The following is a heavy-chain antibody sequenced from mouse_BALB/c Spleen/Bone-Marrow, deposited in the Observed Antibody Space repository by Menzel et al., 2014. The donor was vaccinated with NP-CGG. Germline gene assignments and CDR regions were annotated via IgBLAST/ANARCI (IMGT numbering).Heavy chain of an antibody. CDR1: GYTFTSCW. Sequence: VQPQQSGTVLARPGASVKMSCKASGYTFTSCWMHWVKQRPGQGLEWIGTIYPGNSDTSYNQKLKGKAKLTAVTSTSTAYMEISSLTNEDSAVYFCTRDYGSFMDYWGQGTSVTVS. CDR2: IYPGNSDT. CDR3: TRDYGSFMDY. D-gene: IGHD1-1*01. J-gene: IGHJ4*01. V-gene: IGHV1-5*01.